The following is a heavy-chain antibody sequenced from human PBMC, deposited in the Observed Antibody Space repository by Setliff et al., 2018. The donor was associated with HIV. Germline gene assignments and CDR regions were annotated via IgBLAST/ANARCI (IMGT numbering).Heavy chain of an antibody. CDR1: GGSIGNFY. CDR2: IYSTGDT. Sequence: SETLSLTCSVSGGSIGNFYWSWIRQPPGKGLEWVGHIYSTGDTNYNPSLKSRVTLSADTSKNQLSLRLSSVTAADTAVYYCARENYGDYEDRYFDLWGRGTLVTVSS. V-gene: IGHV4-4*07. CDR3: ARENYGDYEDRYFDL. J-gene: IGHJ2*01. D-gene: IGHD4-17*01.